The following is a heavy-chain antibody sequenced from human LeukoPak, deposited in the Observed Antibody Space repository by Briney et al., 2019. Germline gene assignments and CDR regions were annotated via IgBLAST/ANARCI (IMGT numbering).Heavy chain of an antibody. Sequence: SSVTLSLTCTVSGGSITSGGDYWNWIRQHPEKGLEWIGYISYSGSTKYNPSLESRVSISADTSKKQVSLKLTSVTAADTAVYYCARDRIAGTTYYGMDVWGQGTTVTVSS. CDR2: ISYSGST. CDR3: ARDRIAGTTYYGMDV. J-gene: IGHJ6*02. D-gene: IGHD1-7*01. CDR1: GGSITSGGDY. V-gene: IGHV4-31*03.